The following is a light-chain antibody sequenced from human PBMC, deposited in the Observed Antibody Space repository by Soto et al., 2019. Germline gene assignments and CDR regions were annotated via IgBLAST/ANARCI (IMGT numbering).Light chain of an antibody. J-gene: IGKJ1*01. CDR3: QQYYSTPWT. CDR1: QTVLYSSSNKNY. Sequence: DIILTPSPPSLPVSLGERTTINCKSSQTVLYSSSNKNYLAWYQQKPGHPPKLLFYWASSRESGVPGRFSGSGSGTDFTLTISSLQPEDVAVDYCQQYYSTPWTFGQGTKVDIK. CDR2: WAS. V-gene: IGKV4-1*01.